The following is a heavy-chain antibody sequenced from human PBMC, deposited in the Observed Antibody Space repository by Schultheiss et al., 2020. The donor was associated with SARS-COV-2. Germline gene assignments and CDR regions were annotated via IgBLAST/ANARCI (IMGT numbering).Heavy chain of an antibody. Sequence: SETLSLTCTVSGGSISSYYWSWIRQPPGKGLEWIGYIYYSGSTNYNPSLKSRVTISVDTSKNQFSLKLSSVTAADTAVYYCARALVVGYFDYWGQGTLVTVSS. CDR1: GGSISSYY. J-gene: IGHJ4*02. V-gene: IGHV4-59*01. CDR3: ARALVVGYFDY. D-gene: IGHD3-22*01. CDR2: IYYSGST.